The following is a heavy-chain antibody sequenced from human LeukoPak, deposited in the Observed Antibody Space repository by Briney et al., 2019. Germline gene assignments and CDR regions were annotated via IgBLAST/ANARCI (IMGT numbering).Heavy chain of an antibody. CDR1: GYTFTSYY. D-gene: IGHD5-12*01. J-gene: IGHJ6*03. V-gene: IGHV1-8*02. Sequence: ASVKVSCKASGYTFTSYYMHWVRQATGQGLEWMGWMNPNSGNTGYAQKFQGRVTMTRNTSISTAYMELSSLRSEDTAVYYCARGHGEWLPPTDYYMDVWGKGTTVTISS. CDR2: MNPNSGNT. CDR3: ARGHGEWLPPTDYYMDV.